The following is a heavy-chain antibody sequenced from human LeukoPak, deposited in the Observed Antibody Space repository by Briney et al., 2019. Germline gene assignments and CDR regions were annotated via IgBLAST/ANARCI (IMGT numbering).Heavy chain of an antibody. V-gene: IGHV3-30*03. CDR3: ARGTREDIVVVVAATFDP. Sequence: PGGSLRLSCAASGFTFSSYSMNWVRQAPGKGLEWVAVISYDGSNKYYADSVKGRFTISRDNSKNTLYLQMNSLRAEDTAVYYCARGTREDIVVVVAATFDPWGQGTLVTVSS. D-gene: IGHD2-15*01. CDR2: ISYDGSNK. CDR1: GFTFSSYS. J-gene: IGHJ5*02.